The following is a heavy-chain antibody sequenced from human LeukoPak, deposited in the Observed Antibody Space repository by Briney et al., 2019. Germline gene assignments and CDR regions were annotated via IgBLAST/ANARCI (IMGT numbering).Heavy chain of an antibody. V-gene: IGHV3-23*01. D-gene: IGHD3-22*01. CDR2: ISGSGHKT. CDR3: AKDANYYDRSGYLIPFDY. CDR1: GFTFSRFA. Sequence: GGSLRLSCSASGFTFSRFAMSWVRQLPGKGLEWVSSISGSGHKTYYGDSVKGRFSVSRDNSKNILYLQMDSLRADDSALYYCAKDANYYDRSGYLIPFDYWGQGTLVTVSS. J-gene: IGHJ4*02.